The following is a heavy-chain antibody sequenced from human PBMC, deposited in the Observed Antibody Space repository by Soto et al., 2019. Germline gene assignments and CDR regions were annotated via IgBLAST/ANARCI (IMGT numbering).Heavy chain of an antibody. CDR2: ITGSGVST. J-gene: IGHJ6*02. CDR1: GFTFSTYA. Sequence: EVQLLESGGDVVKPGWSLKLSCAASGFTFSTYAMTWVRQAPGKGLEWVSGITGSGVSTYYADSVRGRFAISRVNSKNTLYLQMNSLRGEDSTVYYCAKGIAATFDYYFHGVDVWGQGTTSTVSS. CDR3: AKGIAATFDYYFHGVDV. D-gene: IGHD6-13*01. V-gene: IGHV3-23*01.